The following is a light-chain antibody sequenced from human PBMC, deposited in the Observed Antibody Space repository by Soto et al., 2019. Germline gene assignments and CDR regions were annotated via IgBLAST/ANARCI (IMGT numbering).Light chain of an antibody. CDR3: QSYDSSTVV. J-gene: IGLJ2*01. Sequence: NFMLTQPHSVSESPGKTVTISCTRSRGSIASNYVQWYQQRPGSVPTTVIYEGNQRPSAVPDRFSGSTDGSSNSASLTISGLQTEDEADYSCQSYDSSTVVFGGGTKLTVL. V-gene: IGLV6-57*04. CDR1: RGSIASNY. CDR2: EGN.